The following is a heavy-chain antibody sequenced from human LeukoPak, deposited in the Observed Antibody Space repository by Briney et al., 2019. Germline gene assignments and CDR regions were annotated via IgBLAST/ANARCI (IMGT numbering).Heavy chain of an antibody. CDR1: GGSISSSNW. J-gene: IGHJ4*02. D-gene: IGHD6-13*01. Sequence: PSGTLSLTCAVSGGSISSSNWWSWVRQPPGKGLEWIGEIYHSGSTNYNPSLKSRVTISVDKSKNQFSLKLSSVTAADTAVYYCARGRLRGVIAAAKVSFDYWGQGTLVTVSS. CDR2: IYHSGST. CDR3: ARGRLRGVIAAAKVSFDY. V-gene: IGHV4-4*02.